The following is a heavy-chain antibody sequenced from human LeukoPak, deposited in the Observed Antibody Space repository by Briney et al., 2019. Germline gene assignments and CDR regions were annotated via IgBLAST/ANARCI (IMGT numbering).Heavy chain of an antibody. V-gene: IGHV3-21*01. D-gene: IGHD3-3*01. CDR1: GFTFSTYS. CDR3: AKDSKVLRFLEWSPPDY. J-gene: IGHJ4*02. CDR2: IGSSIGYI. Sequence: GGSLRLSCAASGFTFSTYSMNWVRQAPGKGLEWVSFIGSSIGYIYYADSVKGRFTISRDNSKNTQYLQMNSLRAEDTAVYYCAKDSKVLRFLEWSPPDYWGQGTLVTVSS.